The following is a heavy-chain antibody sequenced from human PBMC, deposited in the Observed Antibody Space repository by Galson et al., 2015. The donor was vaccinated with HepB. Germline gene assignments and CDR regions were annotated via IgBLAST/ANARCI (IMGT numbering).Heavy chain of an antibody. CDR3: AKGTYSGSYGTWRFDY. CDR2: ITSSGGST. Sequence: SLRLSCAASGFTFSNYAMNWVRQALGKGLEWVSTITSSGGSTYYADSVKGRFTISRDNSRDTLYLQMHSLRAEDTAIYYCAKGTYSGSYGTWRFDYWGQGTLVTVSS. J-gene: IGHJ4*02. D-gene: IGHD1-26*01. V-gene: IGHV3-23*01. CDR1: GFTFSNYA.